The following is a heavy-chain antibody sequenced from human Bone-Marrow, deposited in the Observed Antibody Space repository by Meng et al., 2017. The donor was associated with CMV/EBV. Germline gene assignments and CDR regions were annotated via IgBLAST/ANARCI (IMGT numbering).Heavy chain of an antibody. CDR2: IYYSGST. D-gene: IGHD2-2*01. CDR1: GGSISSSSYY. V-gene: IGHV4-39*07. CDR3: ARKVDCSSTSCYGPLDY. J-gene: IGHJ4*02. Sequence: SETLSLTCTVSGGSISSSSYYWGWIRQPPGKGLEWIGSIYYSGSTYYNPSLKSRVTISVDTSKNQFSLKLSSVTAADTAVYYCARKVDCSSTSCYGPLDYWGQGTLVTVS.